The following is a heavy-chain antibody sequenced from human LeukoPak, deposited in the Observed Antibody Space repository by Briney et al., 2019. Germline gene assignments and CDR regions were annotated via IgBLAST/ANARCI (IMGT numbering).Heavy chain of an antibody. Sequence: GGSLRLSCSASGFTFSTYAMHWVRQAPGKGLEYVSTIGSNGGSTYYADSVKGRFTISRDNSKNTLYLQTSSLRAEDTALYYCVKEEVGYHAILTGYYSSYYFDYWGQGTLVTVSS. D-gene: IGHD3-9*01. V-gene: IGHV3-64D*06. CDR3: VKEEVGYHAILTGYYSSYYFDY. J-gene: IGHJ4*02. CDR2: IGSNGGST. CDR1: GFTFSTYA.